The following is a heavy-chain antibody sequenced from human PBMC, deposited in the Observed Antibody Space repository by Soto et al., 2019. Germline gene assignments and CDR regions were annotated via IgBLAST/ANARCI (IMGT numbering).Heavy chain of an antibody. CDR3: ARQHTSNWNSPNYYYYYGMDV. CDR1: GYNFGNYW. J-gene: IGHJ6*02. CDR2: INPGDSDT. D-gene: IGHD1-7*01. Sequence: PGESLKISCNGSGYNFGNYWIGWVRQMPGKGLEWMGVINPGDSDTRYRPSFQGQVTMSADKSISTAYLQWSSLKASDTAVYYCARQHTSNWNSPNYYYYYGMDVWGQGTPVTVSS. V-gene: IGHV5-51*01.